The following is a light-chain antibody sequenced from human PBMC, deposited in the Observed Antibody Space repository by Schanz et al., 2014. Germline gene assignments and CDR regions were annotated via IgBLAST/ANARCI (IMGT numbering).Light chain of an antibody. CDR3: QQYNSYSPYT. J-gene: IGKJ2*01. Sequence: DIQMTQSPSTLSASVGDRVTITCRASQSISSWLAWYQQKPGKAPKLLIYDASSLESGVPSRFSGSGSGTELTLTISSLQPDEFATYYCQQYNSYSPYTFGQGTKLQIK. V-gene: IGKV1-5*01. CDR2: DAS. CDR1: QSISSW.